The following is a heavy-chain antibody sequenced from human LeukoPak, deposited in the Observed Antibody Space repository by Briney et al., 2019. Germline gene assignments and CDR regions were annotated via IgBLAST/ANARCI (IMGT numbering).Heavy chain of an antibody. CDR2: ISGHSATT. D-gene: IGHD3-10*01. Sequence: PGGSLRLSCAASGFTFRDYAMSWVRQAPGKGLEWVSTISGHSATTDYADPVEGRFTISRDDSKNTVYLQMNSLRAEDTAVYSCAKYTSGTSYRGLDQWGQGTLVTVSS. J-gene: IGHJ4*02. CDR1: GFTFRDYA. V-gene: IGHV3-23*01. CDR3: AKYTSGTSYRGLDQ.